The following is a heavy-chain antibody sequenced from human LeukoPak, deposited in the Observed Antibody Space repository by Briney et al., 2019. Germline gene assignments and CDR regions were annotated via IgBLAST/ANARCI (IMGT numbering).Heavy chain of an antibody. CDR2: IWYDGSNK. CDR1: GFTFSSYG. J-gene: IGHJ4*02. CDR3: ARALNYYGSGTPDY. V-gene: IGHV3-33*01. D-gene: IGHD3-10*01. Sequence: PGRSLRLSCAASGFTFSSYGMHWVRQAPGKGLEWVAVIWYDGSNKYYGGSVKGRFTLSRDNSKNTLYLQMSSLRAEDTAVYYCARALNYYGSGTPDYWGQGTLVTVSS.